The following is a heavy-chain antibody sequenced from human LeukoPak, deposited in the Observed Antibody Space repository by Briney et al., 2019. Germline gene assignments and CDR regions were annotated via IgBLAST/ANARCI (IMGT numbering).Heavy chain of an antibody. Sequence: GSSVKVSCKASGGTFSSYAFSWVRQAPGQGLEWMGGIIPLFGTPNYAQRLQGRVSISADESTSTAYMELSSLRFEDTAVYYCATSPAYCGGDCLNWYFDLWGRGTLVTVSS. J-gene: IGHJ2*01. CDR1: GGTFSSYA. D-gene: IGHD2-21*01. CDR2: IIPLFGTP. V-gene: IGHV1-69*01. CDR3: ATSPAYCGGDCLNWYFDL.